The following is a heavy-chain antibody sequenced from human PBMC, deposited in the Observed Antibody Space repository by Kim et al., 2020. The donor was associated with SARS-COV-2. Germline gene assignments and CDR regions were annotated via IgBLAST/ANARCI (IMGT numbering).Heavy chain of an antibody. CDR3: ARGLVGATIDY. V-gene: IGHV4-34*01. CDR2: T. D-gene: IGHD1-26*01. J-gene: IGHJ4*02. Sequence: TNYKPSLKSRVTISVDTSKNQFAMKLSAVTGADTAVYYCARGLVGATIDYWGQGTLVTVSS.